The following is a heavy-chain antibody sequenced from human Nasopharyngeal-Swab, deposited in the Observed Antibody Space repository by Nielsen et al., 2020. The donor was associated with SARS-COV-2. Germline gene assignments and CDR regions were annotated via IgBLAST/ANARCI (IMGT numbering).Heavy chain of an antibody. J-gene: IGHJ1*01. D-gene: IGHD5-24*01. V-gene: IGHV3-48*04. CDR3: ARGVETIHH. Sequence: GESLKISCAASGFTFSSYWMSWVRQAPAKGLEWISDISSSGSITHYADSMKGRFTISRDNAKKSLYLQMNSLRAEDTAVYYCARGVETIHHWGQGSLVTVSS. CDR2: ISSSGSIT. CDR1: GFTFSSYW.